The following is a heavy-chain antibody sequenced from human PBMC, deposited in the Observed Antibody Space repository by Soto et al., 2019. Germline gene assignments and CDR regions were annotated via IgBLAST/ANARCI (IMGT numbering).Heavy chain of an antibody. V-gene: IGHV3-21*01. J-gene: IGHJ6*02. CDR2: ISSRSDI. CDR1: GFTFSTYS. Sequence: GGSLRLSCVRSGFTFSTYSINWVRQAPGKGLEWVSSISSRSDIYYADSVKGRFTISRDNAKNSVSLQMNSLRAEDTAVYYCAREYTAWPLAYGLDVWGQGTTVTVS. CDR3: AREYTAWPLAYGLDV. D-gene: IGHD2-2*02.